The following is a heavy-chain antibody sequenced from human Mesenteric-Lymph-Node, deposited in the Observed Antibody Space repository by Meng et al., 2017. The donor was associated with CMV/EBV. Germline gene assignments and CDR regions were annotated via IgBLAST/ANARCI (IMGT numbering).Heavy chain of an antibody. D-gene: IGHD3-16*01. J-gene: IGHJ6*02. CDR1: LRTAGVG. CDR2: IYWDDDK. V-gene: IGHV2-5*02. CDR3: ARIPRGDLGAGFFYGMDV. Sequence: LRTAGVGVGWIRQAPGKPLEWLALIYWDDDKRYSPSLKSRLTITKDTSRNQVVLTMSNMAPVDTATYYCARIPRGDLGAGFFYGMDVWGQGTTVTVSS.